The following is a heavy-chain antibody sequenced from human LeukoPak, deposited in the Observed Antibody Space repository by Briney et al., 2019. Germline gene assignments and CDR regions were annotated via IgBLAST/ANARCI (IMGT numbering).Heavy chain of an antibody. Sequence: SETLSLTCSVSGGSIRSGSYYWGWIRQSPGKGLEWIGSIYYTGGTYYNPSLKSRVTISAGAAKSQFSLKLSSVTAADTAVYYCARDGLLYDYETGYSLDYWGQGTLVIVSS. CDR3: ARDGLLYDYETGYSLDY. J-gene: IGHJ4*02. CDR2: IYYTGGT. D-gene: IGHD3-3*01. CDR1: GGSIRSGSYY. V-gene: IGHV4-39*07.